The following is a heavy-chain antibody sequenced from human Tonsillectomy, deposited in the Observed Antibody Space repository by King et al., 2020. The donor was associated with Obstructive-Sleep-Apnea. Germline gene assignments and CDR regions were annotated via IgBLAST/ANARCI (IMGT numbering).Heavy chain of an antibody. CDR1: GFSLSTSGVG. Sequence: QITLKESGPTLVKPTQTLTLTCTFSGFSLSTSGVGVGWIRQPPGKALEWLALIYWDDDKRYSPSLKSRLTITKDTSKNQVVLTMTNVDPVDTATYYCAHRDVWGSYGYWGQGTLVTVSS. D-gene: IGHD3-16*01. CDR3: AHRDVWGSYGY. V-gene: IGHV2-5*02. CDR2: IYWDDDK. J-gene: IGHJ4*02.